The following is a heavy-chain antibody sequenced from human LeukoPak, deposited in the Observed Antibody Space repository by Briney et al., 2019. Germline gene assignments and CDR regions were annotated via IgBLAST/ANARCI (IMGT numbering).Heavy chain of an antibody. V-gene: IGHV4-4*02. D-gene: IGHD6-19*01. CDR2: IYHSRST. Sequence: SETLSLTCAVSGGSISSSNWWSWVRQPPGKGLEWIGEIYHSRSTNYNPSLKSRVTISVDKSKNQFSLKLSSVTAADTAVYYCGGSGWYVGAFDIWGQGTMVIVSS. CDR1: GGSISSSNW. J-gene: IGHJ3*02. CDR3: GGSGWYVGAFDI.